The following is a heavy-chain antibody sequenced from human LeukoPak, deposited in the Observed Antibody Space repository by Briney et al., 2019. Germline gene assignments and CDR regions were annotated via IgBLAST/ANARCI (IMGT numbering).Heavy chain of an antibody. CDR1: GSTFSNYM. CDR3: ARGGGLDV. D-gene: IGHD3-16*01. CDR2: IKSDGITI. V-gene: IGHV3-74*01. J-gene: IGHJ6*02. Sequence: GGSLRLSCAASGSTFSNYMMHWVRQAPGKGLVWVSRIKSDGITITYADSVKGRFTISRDNAKNTLYLQMSNLRAEDTAVYFCARGGGLDVWGQGATVTVSS.